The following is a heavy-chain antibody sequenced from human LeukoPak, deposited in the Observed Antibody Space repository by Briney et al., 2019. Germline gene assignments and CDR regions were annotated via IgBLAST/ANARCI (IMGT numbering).Heavy chain of an antibody. Sequence: PSETLSLTCTVSGGSISSSSYYWTWIRQPAGKGLEWIGRIHTTGTTNYNPSLRSRVTMSVDTSKNQFSLKLRSVTAADTAVYYCARDPGNWYSDYWGQGTLVTVSS. J-gene: IGHJ4*02. CDR1: GGSISSSSYY. CDR2: IHTTGTT. CDR3: ARDPGNWYSDY. V-gene: IGHV4-61*02. D-gene: IGHD6-13*01.